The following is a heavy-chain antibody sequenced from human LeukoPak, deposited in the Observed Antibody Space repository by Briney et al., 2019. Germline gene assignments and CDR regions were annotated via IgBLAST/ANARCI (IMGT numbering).Heavy chain of an antibody. CDR1: GGSFSGYY. D-gene: IGHD3-3*02. CDR2: INHSGST. J-gene: IGHJ6*03. Sequence: SETLSLTCAVYGGSFSGYYWSWIRQPLGKGLEWIGEINHSGSTNYNPSLKSRVTISVDTSKSQFSLKLSSVTAADTAVYYCARLRPHFWSGYYPPYYYYYMDVWGKGTTVTVSS. V-gene: IGHV4-34*01. CDR3: ARLRPHFWSGYYPPYYYYYMDV.